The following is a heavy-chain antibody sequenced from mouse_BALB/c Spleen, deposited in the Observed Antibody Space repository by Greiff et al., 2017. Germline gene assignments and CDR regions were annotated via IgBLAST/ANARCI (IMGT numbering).Heavy chain of an antibody. V-gene: IGHV5-12-1*01. CDR2: ISSGGGST. CDR1: GFAFSSYD. Sequence: EVHLVESGGGLVKPGGSLKLSCAASGFAFSSYDMSWVRQTPEKRLEWVAYISSGGGSTYYPDTVKGRFTISRDNAKNTLYLQMSSLKSEDTAMYYCARQDYYGSSYWFAYWGQGTLVTVSA. CDR3: ARQDYYGSSYWFAY. J-gene: IGHJ3*01. D-gene: IGHD1-1*01.